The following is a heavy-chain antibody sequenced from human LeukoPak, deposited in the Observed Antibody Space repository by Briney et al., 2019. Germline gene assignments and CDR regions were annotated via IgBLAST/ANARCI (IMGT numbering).Heavy chain of an antibody. V-gene: IGHV3-23*01. CDR1: GFTVSRNY. Sequence: PGGSLRLSCAASGFTVSRNYMSWVRQAPGKGLEWVSAISGSGGSTYYADSVKGRFTISRDNSKNTLYLQMNSLRAEDTAVYYCAKEDYYYMDVWGKGTTVTVSS. J-gene: IGHJ6*03. CDR2: ISGSGGST. CDR3: AKEDYYYMDV.